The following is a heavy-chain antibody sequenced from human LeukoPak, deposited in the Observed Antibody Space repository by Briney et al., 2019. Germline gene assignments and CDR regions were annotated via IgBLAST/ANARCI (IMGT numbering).Heavy chain of an antibody. Sequence: SETLSLTCTVSGGSISSGGYYWSWIRQHPGKGLKWIGYIYYSGSTYYNPSLKSRVTISVDTSKNQFSLKLSSVTAADTAVYYCARHRRDWLAVAGTGYYYYYMDVWGKGTTVTVSS. CDR3: ARHRRDWLAVAGTGYYYYYMDV. V-gene: IGHV4-39*01. CDR1: GGSISSGGYY. D-gene: IGHD6-19*01. CDR2: IYYSGST. J-gene: IGHJ6*03.